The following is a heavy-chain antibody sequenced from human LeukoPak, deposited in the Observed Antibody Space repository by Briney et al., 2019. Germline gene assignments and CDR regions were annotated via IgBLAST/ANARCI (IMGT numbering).Heavy chain of an antibody. J-gene: IGHJ6*02. CDR1: GFTFSSYA. V-gene: IGHV3-30-3*01. Sequence: GGSLRLSCAASGFTFSSYAMHWVRQAPGKGLEWVAVISYDGSNKYYADSVKGRFTISRDNSKNTLYLQMNSLRAEDTAVYYCARDVRDCSSTSCYYYYYYGMDVWGQGTTVTVSS. D-gene: IGHD2-2*01. CDR3: ARDVRDCSSTSCYYYYYYGMDV. CDR2: ISYDGSNK.